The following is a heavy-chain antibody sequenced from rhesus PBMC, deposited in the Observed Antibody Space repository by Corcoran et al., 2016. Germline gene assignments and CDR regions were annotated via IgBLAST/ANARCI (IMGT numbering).Heavy chain of an antibody. CDR3: TRARFTNHFVY. J-gene: IGHJ4*01. Sequence: QVQLVQSGAEVKKPGASVKLSCKASGYTFTSYYINWVRQAPGQVLEWMGWTNPTKDNTAYAQKFQGRVTMTRDTSTSTAYMELSSLRSEDTAVYYCTRARFTNHFVYWGQGVLVTVSS. V-gene: IGHV1S9*01. CDR2: TNPTKDNT. D-gene: IGHD7-45*01. CDR1: GYTFTSYY.